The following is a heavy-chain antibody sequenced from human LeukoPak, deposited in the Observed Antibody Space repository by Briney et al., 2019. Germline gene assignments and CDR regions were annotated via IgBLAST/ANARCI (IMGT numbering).Heavy chain of an antibody. CDR1: GFTFSTYE. Sequence: GGSLGLSCAASGFTFSTYEMNWVRQAPGKGLEWISHISSSGSIIYYADSVKGRFTISRDNAKNLVHLQMDSLRVEDTAVYYCARISTSVAVGDYWGQGTLVTVSS. J-gene: IGHJ4*02. V-gene: IGHV3-48*03. CDR3: ARISTSVAVGDY. D-gene: IGHD6-19*01. CDR2: ISSSGSII.